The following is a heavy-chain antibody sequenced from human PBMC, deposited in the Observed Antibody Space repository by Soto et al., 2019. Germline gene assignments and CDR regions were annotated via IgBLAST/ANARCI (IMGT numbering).Heavy chain of an antibody. V-gene: IGHV4-39*01. CDR1: GGSISSSSYF. CDR2: IFYSGIP. J-gene: IGHJ4*02. D-gene: IGHD3-3*01. CDR3: ARHATIFGVVSHFDF. Sequence: SETLSLTCTDSGGSISSSSYFWCWIRQPPGKGLEWIGSIFYSGIPYKNPSLKGRVTIFVDTSKNQFSLKLSSVTAADTAVYYCARHATIFGVVSHFDFWGQGTLVTVSS.